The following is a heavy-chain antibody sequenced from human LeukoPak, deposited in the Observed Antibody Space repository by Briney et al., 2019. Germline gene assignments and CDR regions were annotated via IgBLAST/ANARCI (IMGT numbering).Heavy chain of an antibody. V-gene: IGHV4-30-4*01. CDR3: ARDLGSPEAFDI. CDR2: IYYSGST. Sequence: SETLSLTCTVSGGSISSGDYYWSWIRQPPGKGLEWIGYIYYSGSTCYNPSLKSRVTISVDTSKNQFSLKLSSVTAADTAVYYCARDLGSPEAFDIWGQGTMVTVSS. CDR1: GGSISSGDYY. J-gene: IGHJ3*02. D-gene: IGHD6-25*01.